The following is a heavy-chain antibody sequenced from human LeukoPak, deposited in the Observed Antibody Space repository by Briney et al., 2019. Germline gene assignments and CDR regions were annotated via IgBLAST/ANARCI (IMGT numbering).Heavy chain of an antibody. D-gene: IGHD3-16*01. J-gene: IGHJ6*03. V-gene: IGHV3-53*01. CDR3: ARDLGHGSATIDAYYYMDV. CDR2: IYSGGST. Sequence: PGGSLRLSCAASGFAVSINYMSWVRQAPGKGLEGVSIIYSGGSTFYADSVKGRFTISRDNAKNSLYLQMNSLRAEDTAMYYCARDLGHGSATIDAYYYMDVWGTGTTVTISS. CDR1: GFAVSINY.